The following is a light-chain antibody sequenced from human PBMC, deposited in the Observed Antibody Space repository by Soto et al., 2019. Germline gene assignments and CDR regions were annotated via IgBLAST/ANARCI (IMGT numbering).Light chain of an antibody. J-gene: IGKJ3*01. CDR3: QQFGSSPGFT. Sequence: EIVLTQSPGTLSLSPGERATLSCRASQSINNRYLAWYQQKPGQAPRLLLYAASSRATGIPDRFSGRGSGTDFTLTISRLEPEDFAVYYCQQFGSSPGFTFGPGTKVDIK. CDR2: AAS. V-gene: IGKV3-20*01. CDR1: QSINNRY.